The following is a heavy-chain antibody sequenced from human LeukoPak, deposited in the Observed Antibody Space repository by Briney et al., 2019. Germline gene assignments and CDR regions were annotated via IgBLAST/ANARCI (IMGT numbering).Heavy chain of an antibody. CDR1: GFTFRRYW. D-gene: IGHD6-19*01. J-gene: IGHJ4*02. Sequence: PGGSLRLSCAASGFTFRRYWMTWVRQAPGKGLEWVANIKEDGSEKYYVDSVKGRLTISRDNAKNSLYLQMDSLRAEDTAVYYCARGTAVSIGLADFWGQGTLVTVSS. CDR2: IKEDGSEK. V-gene: IGHV3-7*01. CDR3: ARGTAVSIGLADF.